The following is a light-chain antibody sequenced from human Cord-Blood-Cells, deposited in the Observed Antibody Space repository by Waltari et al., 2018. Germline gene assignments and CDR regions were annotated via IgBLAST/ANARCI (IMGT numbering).Light chain of an antibody. Sequence: AIQLTQSPSSLSASVGDRVTITCRASQGISSALAWYQQKPGKAPKLLIYDASSLESGGPSRFSGSGSWTDFTLTISSLQPEDFATYYCQQFNIYPWLTFGGGTKVEIK. CDR1: QGISSA. V-gene: IGKV1-13*02. CDR2: DAS. CDR3: QQFNIYPWLT. J-gene: IGKJ4*01.